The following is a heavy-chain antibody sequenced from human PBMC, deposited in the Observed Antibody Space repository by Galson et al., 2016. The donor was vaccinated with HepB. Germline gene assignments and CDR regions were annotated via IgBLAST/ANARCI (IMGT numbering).Heavy chain of an antibody. D-gene: IGHD3-22*01. CDR2: ISSSTRYT. CDR1: GFTFSAYY. J-gene: IGHJ4*02. V-gene: IGHV3-11*05. CDR3: ARGRQRDSSGQYYVRAQPILDH. Sequence: SLRLSCAASGFTFSAYYMSWIRQAPGKGLEWVSYISSSTRYTNYADSVKGRFTVSTDNAKKSLYLQMNTLRGEDTAVYYYARGRQRDSSGQYYVRAQPILDHWGQGTLVTVSS.